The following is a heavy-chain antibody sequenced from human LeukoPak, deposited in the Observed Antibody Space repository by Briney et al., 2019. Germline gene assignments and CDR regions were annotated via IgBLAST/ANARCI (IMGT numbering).Heavy chain of an antibody. CDR1: GFTFSSYG. CDR2: ISYDGSNK. Sequence: PGRSLRPSCAASGFTFSSYGMHWVRQAPGKGLEWVAVISYDGSNKYYADSVKGRFTISRDSSKNTLYLQMNSLRAEDTAVYYCAKDGNIAAAGTAKIIDYWGQGTLVTVSS. J-gene: IGHJ4*02. CDR3: AKDGNIAAAGTAKIIDY. D-gene: IGHD6-13*01. V-gene: IGHV3-30*18.